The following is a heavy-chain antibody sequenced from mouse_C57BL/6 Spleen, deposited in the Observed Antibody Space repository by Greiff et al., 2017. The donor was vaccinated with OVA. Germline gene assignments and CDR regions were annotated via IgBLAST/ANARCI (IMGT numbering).Heavy chain of an antibody. CDR1: GFTFSDYG. Sequence: EVMLVESGGGLVKPGGSLKLSCAASGFTFSDYGMHWVRQAPETGLEWVAYISSGSSTIYYADTVKGRFTISRDNAKNTLFLQMTSLRSEDTAMYYCASTRGGYFDVWGTGTTVTVSS. D-gene: IGHD2-12*01. CDR3: ASTRGGYFDV. V-gene: IGHV5-17*01. CDR2: ISSGSSTI. J-gene: IGHJ1*03.